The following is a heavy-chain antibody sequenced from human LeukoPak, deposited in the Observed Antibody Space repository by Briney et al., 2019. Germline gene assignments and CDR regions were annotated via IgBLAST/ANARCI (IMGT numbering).Heavy chain of an antibody. Sequence: GASVKVSCKASGYTFTSYDINWVRQATGQGLEWMGWMNPNSGNTGYAQKFQGRVTMTRNTSISTAYMELSSLRSEDTAVYYCARGLRSSRRILPGAENWFDPWGQGTLVTVSS. D-gene: IGHD1-14*01. V-gene: IGHV1-8*01. CDR3: ARGLRSSRRILPGAENWFDP. CDR2: MNPNSGNT. J-gene: IGHJ5*02. CDR1: GYTFTSYD.